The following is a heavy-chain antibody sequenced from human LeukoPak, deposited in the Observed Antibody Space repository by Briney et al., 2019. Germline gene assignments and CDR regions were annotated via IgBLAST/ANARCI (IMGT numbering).Heavy chain of an antibody. CDR1: GFTFSSYA. CDR2: ISFDGTDA. V-gene: IGHV3-30*04. Sequence: GGSLRLSCAASGFTFSSYAIHWVRQAPGKGLEWVAVISFDGTDAFYADSVKGRFTISRDNSKNTLYLQMNSLRADDTAVYYCAELGITMIGGVWGKGTTVTISS. J-gene: IGHJ6*04. D-gene: IGHD3-10*02. CDR3: AELGITMIGGV.